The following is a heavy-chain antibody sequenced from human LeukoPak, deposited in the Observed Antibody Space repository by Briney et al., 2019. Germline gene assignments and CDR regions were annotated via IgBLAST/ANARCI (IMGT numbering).Heavy chain of an antibody. D-gene: IGHD1-14*01. CDR2: IWLDGSAT. CDR1: GFYFGSYD. CDR3: ARDLNREDFDY. Sequence: SGGSLRLSCAASGFYFGSYDMHWVRQAPGKGLEWVAIIWLDGSATYYGDSVKGRFTVSRDNSNNTLYLQMNSLRVEDTAVYYCARDLNREDFDYWGQGTLVAVSS. J-gene: IGHJ4*02. V-gene: IGHV3-33*01.